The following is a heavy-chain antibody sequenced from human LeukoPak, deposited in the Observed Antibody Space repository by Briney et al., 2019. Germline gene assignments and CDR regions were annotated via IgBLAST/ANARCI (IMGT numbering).Heavy chain of an antibody. V-gene: IGHV3-23*01. J-gene: IGHJ4*02. D-gene: IGHD1-26*01. CDR2: ISGSGGST. CDR3: ARGWEALDY. CDR1: GFTFSSYG. Sequence: GRSLRLSCAASGFTFSSYGMSCVRQAPGKGLEWVSAISGSGGSTYYADSVKGRFTISRDNAKNSLYLQMNSLRAEDTALYYCARGWEALDYWGQGTLVTVSS.